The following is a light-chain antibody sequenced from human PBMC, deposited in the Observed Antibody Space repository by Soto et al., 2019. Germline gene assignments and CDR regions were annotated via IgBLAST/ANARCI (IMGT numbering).Light chain of an antibody. V-gene: IGKV3-15*01. Sequence: EIVMTQSPATLSVSPGETVTLSCRANQSVSRYLAWYQHRPGQAPRLLIYDASTRATGVPARFSGSGSGTEFTLTISGLQSEDFAIYSCQQCSDWPLFTFGQGTRLEIK. J-gene: IGKJ5*01. CDR2: DAS. CDR3: QQCSDWPLFT. CDR1: QSVSRY.